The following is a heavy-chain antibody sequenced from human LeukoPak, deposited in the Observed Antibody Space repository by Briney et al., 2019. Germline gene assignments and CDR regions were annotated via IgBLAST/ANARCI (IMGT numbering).Heavy chain of an antibody. CDR3: ARAGSSPRGGYFDY. CDR2: IYYSGST. D-gene: IGHD2-15*01. J-gene: IGHJ4*02. Sequence: PSETLSLTCTVSGGSISSHYWRWIRQPPGKGLEWIGYIYYSGSTNYNPSLKSRVTISVDTSKNQFSLKLSSVTAPDTAVYYCARAGSSPRGGYFDYWGQGTLVTVSS. CDR1: GGSISSHY. V-gene: IGHV4-59*11.